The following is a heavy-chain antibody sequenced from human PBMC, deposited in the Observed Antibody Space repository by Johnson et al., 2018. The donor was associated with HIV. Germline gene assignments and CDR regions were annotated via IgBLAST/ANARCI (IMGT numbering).Heavy chain of an antibody. CDR3: ARAERSSSGVDAFDI. D-gene: IGHD6-6*01. CDR1: GFTFSSYA. Sequence: PGRSLRLSCAASGFTFSSYAMHWVRQAPGKGLEWVAVISYDGSNKYYADSVKGRFTISRDNSKNTLYLQMNSLRAEDTAVYYCARAERSSSGVDAFDIWGQGTMVTVSS. V-gene: IGHV3-30*04. CDR2: ISYDGSNK. J-gene: IGHJ3*02.